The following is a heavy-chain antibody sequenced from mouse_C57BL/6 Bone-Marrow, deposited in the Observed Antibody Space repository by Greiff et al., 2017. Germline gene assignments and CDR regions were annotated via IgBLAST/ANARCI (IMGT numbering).Heavy chain of an antibody. D-gene: IGHD2-1*01. CDR3: ARRGNPSGFAY. CDR1: GYTFTSYW. J-gene: IGHJ3*01. V-gene: IGHV1-59*01. CDR2: IDPSDSYT. Sequence: QVQLQQPGAELVRPGTSVKLSCKASGYTFTSYWMPWVKQRPGQGLEWIGVIDPSDSYTNYNQKFKGKATLTVDTSSSTAYMQLSSLTSEDSAVYYCARRGNPSGFAYWGQGTLVTVSA.